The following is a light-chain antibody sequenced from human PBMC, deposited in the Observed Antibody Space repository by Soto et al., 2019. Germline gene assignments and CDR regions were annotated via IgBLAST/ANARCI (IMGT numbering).Light chain of an antibody. CDR1: QDISNY. J-gene: IGKJ1*01. V-gene: IGKV1-27*01. CDR2: GAS. Sequence: DIQMTQSPSSLSASVGDRVTISCRTSQDISNYVAWYQQKPGQVPKLLIYGASTLQSGVPPRFSGSGSGTDFTNTISSLQTEEVATYYCQNYHSAPWTFGQGTKVE. CDR3: QNYHSAPWT.